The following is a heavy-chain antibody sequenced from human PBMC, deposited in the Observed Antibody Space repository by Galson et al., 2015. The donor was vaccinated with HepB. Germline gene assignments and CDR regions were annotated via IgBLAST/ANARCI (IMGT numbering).Heavy chain of an antibody. CDR2: ISYDGSNK. D-gene: IGHD2-15*01. Sequence: SLRLSCAASGFTFSSYAMHWVRQAPGKGLEWVAVISYDGSNKYYADSVKGRFTISRDNSKNTLYLQMNSLRAEDTAVYYCARAVEVGWEIDYWGQGTLVTVSS. CDR3: ARAVEVGWEIDY. V-gene: IGHV3-30*04. CDR1: GFTFSSYA. J-gene: IGHJ4*02.